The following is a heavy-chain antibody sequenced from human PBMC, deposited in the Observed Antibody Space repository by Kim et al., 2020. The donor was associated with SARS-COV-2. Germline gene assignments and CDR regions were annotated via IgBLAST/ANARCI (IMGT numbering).Heavy chain of an antibody. V-gene: IGHV1-69*13. D-gene: IGHD2-2*02. CDR3: ARDRRDWVSSGGYTQGAFDI. CDR1: GGTFSSYA. Sequence: SVKVSCKASGGTFSSYAISWVRQAPGQGLEWMGGIIPIFGTANYAQKFQGRVTITADESTSTAYMELSSLRSEDTAVYYCARDRRDWVSSGGYTQGAFDIWGQGTMVTVSS. CDR2: IIPIFGTA. J-gene: IGHJ3*02.